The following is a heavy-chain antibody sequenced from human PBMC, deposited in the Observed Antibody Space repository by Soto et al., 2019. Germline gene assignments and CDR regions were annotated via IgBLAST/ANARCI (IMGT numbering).Heavy chain of an antibody. CDR2: ISYDGRDK. V-gene: IGHV3-30*04. CDR3: ARDYYKYYDSSGYYRSPAY. D-gene: IGHD3-22*01. J-gene: IGHJ4*02. CDR1: GFTFSSYA. Sequence: GGSLRLSCAASGFTFSSYAMHWVRQAPGKGLEWVALISYDGRDKDYADSVKGRFTISRDNSRNTLFLQMNSLRAEDTAVYYCARDYYKYYDSSGYYRSPAYWGQGTLVTVSS.